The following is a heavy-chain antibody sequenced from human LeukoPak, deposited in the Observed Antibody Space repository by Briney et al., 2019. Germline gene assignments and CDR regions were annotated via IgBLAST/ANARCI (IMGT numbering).Heavy chain of an antibody. D-gene: IGHD6-19*01. CDR1: GFTFSGYG. Sequence: GGSLRLSCAASGFTFSGYGIHRVRQAPGTGLEWVAFIRPDGSVKYYADSVRGRFTISRDNSKNTLYLQMNSLRAEDTAVYYCAKGCSRFYSSGWYGWVYFDYWGQGTLVTVSS. J-gene: IGHJ4*02. CDR2: IRPDGSVK. V-gene: IGHV3-30*02. CDR3: AKGCSRFYSSGWYGWVYFDY.